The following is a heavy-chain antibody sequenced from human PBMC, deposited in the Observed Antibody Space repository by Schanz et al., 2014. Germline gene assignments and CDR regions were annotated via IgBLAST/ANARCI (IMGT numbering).Heavy chain of an antibody. Sequence: EVQLVESGGGLVQPGGSLRLSCAASGFRFDDYAMHWVRQAPGKGLEWVSGMSWNAGSLGYGDSVKGRFTISRDNAKNSLFLQMNSLSAEDTAVYYCARGIITMVRGGDVGAFDIWGQGTMVTVSS. V-gene: IGHV3-9*01. CDR3: ARGIITMVRGGDVGAFDI. CDR2: MSWNAGSL. J-gene: IGHJ3*02. D-gene: IGHD3-10*01. CDR1: GFRFDDYA.